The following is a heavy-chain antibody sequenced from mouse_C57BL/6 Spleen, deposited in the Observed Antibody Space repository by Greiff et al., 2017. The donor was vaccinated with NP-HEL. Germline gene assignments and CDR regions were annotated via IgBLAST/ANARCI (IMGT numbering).Heavy chain of an antibody. CDR1: GYTFTSYW. V-gene: IGHV1-69*01. J-gene: IGHJ2*01. D-gene: IGHD1-1*01. CDR3: ARLRLYYFDY. CDR2: IDPSDSYT. Sequence: QVQLKESGAELVMPGASVKLSCKASGYTFTSYWMHWVKQRPGQGLEWIGEIDPSDSYTNYNQKFKGKSTLTVDKSSSTAYMQLSSLTSEDSAVYYCARLRLYYFDYWGQGTTLTVSS.